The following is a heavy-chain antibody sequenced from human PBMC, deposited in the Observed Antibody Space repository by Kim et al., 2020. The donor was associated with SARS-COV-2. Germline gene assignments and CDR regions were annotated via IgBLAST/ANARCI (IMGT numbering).Heavy chain of an antibody. CDR3: ARDGSPGIAAAGLFDY. CDR1: GFTFSSYE. CDR2: ISSSGSTI. Sequence: GGSLRLSCAASGFTFSSYEMNWVRQAPGKGLEWVSYISSSGSTIYYADSVKGRFTISRDNAKNSLYLQMNSLRAEDTAIYYCARDGSPGIAAAGLFDYWGQGTLVTVSS. D-gene: IGHD6-13*01. V-gene: IGHV3-48*03. J-gene: IGHJ4*02.